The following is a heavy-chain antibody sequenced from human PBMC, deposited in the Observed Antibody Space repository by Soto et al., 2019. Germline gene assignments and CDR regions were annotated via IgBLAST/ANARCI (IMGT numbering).Heavy chain of an antibody. D-gene: IGHD3-9*01. J-gene: IGHJ3*02. CDR2: IYTSGST. Sequence: SETLSLTCTVSGGSISSYYWSWIRQPAGKGLEWIGRIYTSGSTNYNPSLKSRVTMSVDTSKNQFSLKLSSVTAADAAVYYCAIEGPYDILTGYGDAFDIWGQGTMVTVSS. CDR3: AIEGPYDILTGYGDAFDI. V-gene: IGHV4-4*07. CDR1: GGSISSYY.